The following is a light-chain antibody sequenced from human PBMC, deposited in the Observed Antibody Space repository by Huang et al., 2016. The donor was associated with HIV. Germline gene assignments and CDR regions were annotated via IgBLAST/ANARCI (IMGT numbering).Light chain of an antibody. CDR1: QSVSSNF. Sequence: EIVLTQSPGTLSLSPGERVTLSCRASQSVSSNFLAWYQQKPGQAPRFLIYGASTRATGVPDRCSGSGSGTDFTLTISRLEPEDFAVYYCQQYGSSPLTFGGGTKVEIK. CDR2: GAS. V-gene: IGKV3-20*01. CDR3: QQYGSSPLT. J-gene: IGKJ4*01.